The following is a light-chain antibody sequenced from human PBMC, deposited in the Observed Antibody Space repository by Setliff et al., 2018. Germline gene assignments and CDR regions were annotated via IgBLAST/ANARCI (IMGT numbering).Light chain of an antibody. Sequence: QSVLTQPAFVSGSLGQSITISCTGTSNDVGGYNYVSWYKQHPGEAPQLMIYAVTKWPSGVSNRFSGSKSGKAASLTISGLQAEDEADYYCCSYVRGSAYVFGTGTKVTVL. CDR1: SNDVGGYNY. CDR2: AVT. J-gene: IGLJ1*01. CDR3: CSYVRGSAYV. V-gene: IGLV2-14*03.